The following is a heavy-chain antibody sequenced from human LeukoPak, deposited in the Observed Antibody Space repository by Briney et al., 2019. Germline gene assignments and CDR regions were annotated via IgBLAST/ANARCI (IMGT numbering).Heavy chain of an antibody. J-gene: IGHJ5*02. CDR1: GFTFSSYW. CDR3: AREGTWSRRFDP. Sequence: GGSLRLSCAASGFTFSSYWMHWVRQAPGKGLVWVSRINSDGSSTSYADSVKGRFTISRDNAKNTLYLQMNSLRAEDTAVYYCAREGTWSRRFDPWGQGTLVTVSS. CDR2: INSDGSST. V-gene: IGHV3-74*01. D-gene: IGHD1-1*01.